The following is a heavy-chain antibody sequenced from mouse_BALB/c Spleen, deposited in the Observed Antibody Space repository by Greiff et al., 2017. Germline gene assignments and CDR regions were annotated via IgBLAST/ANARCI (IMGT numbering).Heavy chain of an antibody. CDR2: ISNGGGST. CDR1: GFTFSSYT. J-gene: IGHJ3*01. V-gene: IGHV5-12-2*01. D-gene: IGHD2-4*01. CDR3: ARQYDYEGFAY. Sequence: EVQLVESGGGLVQPGGSLKLSCAASGFTFSSYTMSWVRQTPEKRLEWVAYISNGGGSTYYPDTVKGRFTISRDNAKNTLYLQMSSLKSEDTAMYYCARQYDYEGFAYWGQGTLVTVSA.